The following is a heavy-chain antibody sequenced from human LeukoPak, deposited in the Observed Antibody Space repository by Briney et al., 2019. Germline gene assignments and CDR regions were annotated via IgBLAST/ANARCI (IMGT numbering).Heavy chain of an antibody. CDR1: GFTFSSYA. J-gene: IGHJ6*04. V-gene: IGHV3-64*01. Sequence: GGSLRLSCAASGFTFSSYAMHWVRQAPGKGLEYVSAISSNGGSTYYANSVKGRFTISRDNAKNSLYLQMNSLRAEDTAVYYCAELGITMIGGVWGKGTTVTVSS. D-gene: IGHD3-10*02. CDR2: ISSNGGST. CDR3: AELGITMIGGV.